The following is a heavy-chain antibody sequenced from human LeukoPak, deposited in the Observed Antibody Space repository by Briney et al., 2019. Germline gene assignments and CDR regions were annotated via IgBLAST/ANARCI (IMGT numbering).Heavy chain of an antibody. Sequence: GGSLRLSCAASGFTFSSYSMNWVRQAPGKGLEWVSSISSSSSYIYYADSVKGRFTISRDNAKNSLYLQMNSLRAEDTAVYYCARDRANWNYGAFDIWGQGQWSPSLQ. CDR2: ISSSSSYI. D-gene: IGHD1-7*01. J-gene: IGHJ3*02. V-gene: IGHV3-21*01. CDR1: GFTFSSYS. CDR3: ARDRANWNYGAFDI.